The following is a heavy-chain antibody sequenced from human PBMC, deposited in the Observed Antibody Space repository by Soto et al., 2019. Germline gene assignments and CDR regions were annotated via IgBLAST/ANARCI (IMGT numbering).Heavy chain of an antibody. CDR3: ARSQGSSTSLEIYYCYYYGMDV. Sequence: QVQLVQSGAEVKKPGSSVKVSCKASGGTFSSYAISWVRQVPGQGLEWLGGIIPISGTANYAQKFQGRVTINADESTSTVYMELSSLRSEDTAVYFCARSQGSSTSLEIYYCYYYGMDVWGQETTVTVSS. D-gene: IGHD2-2*01. CDR2: IIPISGTA. J-gene: IGHJ6*02. V-gene: IGHV1-69*01. CDR1: GGTFSSYA.